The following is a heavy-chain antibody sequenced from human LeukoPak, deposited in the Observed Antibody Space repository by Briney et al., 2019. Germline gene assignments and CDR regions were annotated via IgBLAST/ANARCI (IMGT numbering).Heavy chain of an antibody. J-gene: IGHJ4*02. D-gene: IGHD2-15*01. Sequence: SETLSLTCAVYGGSFSGYYWSWIRQPPGKGLEWIGEINHSGSTNYNPSLKSRVTISADTSKNQFSLKLSSVTAADTAVYYCARSPSHRYCSGGSCYLDYWGQGTLVTVSS. CDR3: ARSPSHRYCSGGSCYLDY. V-gene: IGHV4-34*01. CDR1: GGSFSGYY. CDR2: INHSGST.